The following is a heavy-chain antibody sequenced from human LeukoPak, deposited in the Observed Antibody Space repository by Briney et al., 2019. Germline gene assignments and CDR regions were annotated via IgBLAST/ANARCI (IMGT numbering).Heavy chain of an antibody. J-gene: IGHJ6*03. CDR1: GFTFSSYA. D-gene: IGHD6-13*01. CDR3: ARVGDANIAALFYYYYYMDV. CDR2: ISYDGSNK. Sequence: GGSLRLSCAASGFTFSSYAMHWVRQAPGKGLEWVAVISYDGSNKYYADSVKGRFTISRDNSKNTLYLQMNSLRAEDTAVYYCARVGDANIAALFYYYYYMDVWGKGTTVTVSS. V-gene: IGHV3-30-3*01.